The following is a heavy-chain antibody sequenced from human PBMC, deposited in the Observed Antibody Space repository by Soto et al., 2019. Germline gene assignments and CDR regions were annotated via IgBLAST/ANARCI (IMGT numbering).Heavy chain of an antibody. V-gene: IGHV3-49*04. CDR3: TGYYYESSGYYVY. CDR1: GFNFANYA. D-gene: IGHD3-22*01. J-gene: IGHJ4*02. CDR2: IRGETNGGTA. Sequence: GGSLRLSCTGSGFNFANYALTWVRQAPGKGLEWVGFIRGETNGGTADYAASLKGRITISRDDSKSIAYLEINSLQTEDTAVYYCTGYYYESSGYYVYWGQGTLVTVSS.